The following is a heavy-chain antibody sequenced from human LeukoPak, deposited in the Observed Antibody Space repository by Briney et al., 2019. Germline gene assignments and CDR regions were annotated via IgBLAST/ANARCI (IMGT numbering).Heavy chain of an antibody. Sequence: GGSLRLSCAASGFSVSSNYMGWVRQAPGKGLEWVSVMYSGGNTYYADSVKGRFTISRDNAKNSLYLQMNSLRAEDTAVYYCARALGVVHTPSDYWGQGTLVTVSS. D-gene: IGHD3-3*01. CDR2: MYSGGNT. J-gene: IGHJ4*02. V-gene: IGHV3-66*01. CDR1: GFSVSSNY. CDR3: ARALGVVHTPSDY.